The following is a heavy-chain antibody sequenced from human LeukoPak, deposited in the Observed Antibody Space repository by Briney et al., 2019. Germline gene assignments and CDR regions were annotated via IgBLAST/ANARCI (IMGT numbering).Heavy chain of an antibody. CDR3: ARGYPFDSYYYYYYGMDV. V-gene: IGHV4-59*01. D-gene: IGHD3-9*01. J-gene: IGHJ6*02. CDR2: IYYSGST. Sequence: TTSETLSLTCTVSGGSISSYYWSWIRQPPGKGLEWIGYIYYSGSTNYNPSLKSRVTISVDTSKIQFSLKLSSVTAADTAVYYCARGYPFDSYYYYYYGMDVWGQGTTVTVSS. CDR1: GGSISSYY.